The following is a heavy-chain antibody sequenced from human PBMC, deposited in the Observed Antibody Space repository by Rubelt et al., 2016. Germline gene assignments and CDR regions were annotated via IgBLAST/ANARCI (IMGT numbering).Heavy chain of an antibody. D-gene: IGHD3-10*01. CDR3: ARRGRGDGFDL. J-gene: IGHJ2*01. CDR2: SYDGSNK. Sequence: SYDGSNKYYADSVKGRFTISRDNSKNTLYLQMNSLRAEDTAVYSCARRGRGDGFDLWGRGTLVTVSS. V-gene: IGHV3-30*07.